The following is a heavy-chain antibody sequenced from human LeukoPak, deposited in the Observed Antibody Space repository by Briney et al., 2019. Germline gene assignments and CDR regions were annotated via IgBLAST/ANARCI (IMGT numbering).Heavy chain of an antibody. CDR1: GYTFTSYD. Sequence: ASVKVSCKASGYTFTSYDINWVRQATGQGLEWMGWMNPNSGNTGYAQKFQGRVTTTRNTSISTAYMELSSLRSEDTAVYYCARVMGSRPYLKQQLAYWGQGTLVTVSS. CDR3: ARVMGSRPYLKQQLAY. CDR2: MNPNSGNT. J-gene: IGHJ4*02. D-gene: IGHD6-13*01. V-gene: IGHV1-8*01.